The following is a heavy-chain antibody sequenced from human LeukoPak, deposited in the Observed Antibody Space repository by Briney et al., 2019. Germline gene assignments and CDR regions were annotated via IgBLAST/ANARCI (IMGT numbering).Heavy chain of an antibody. J-gene: IGHJ6*02. CDR1: GFTFSDYY. CDR2: ISSSSSYT. Sequence: GGSLRLSCAASGFTFSDYYMSWIRQAPGKGLEWVSYISSSSSYTNYADSVKGRFTISRDNAKNSLYLQMNSLRAEDTAVYCCARDLLPGTAGYYGMDVWGQGTTVTVSS. V-gene: IGHV3-11*06. D-gene: IGHD1-1*01. CDR3: ARDLLPGTAGYYGMDV.